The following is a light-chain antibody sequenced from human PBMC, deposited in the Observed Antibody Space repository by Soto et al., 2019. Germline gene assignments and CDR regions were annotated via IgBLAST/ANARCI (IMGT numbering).Light chain of an antibody. CDR3: QQHGQWPIT. Sequence: EIVMTQSPATLSVSPWEIATLSCSSSQSVNSNYLAWYQQKPGQAPRLLIYGISKRATDIPDRFSGSGSGTEFTLTISSLQPEDFATYYCQQHGQWPITFGQGTRLEIK. CDR1: QSVNSN. V-gene: IGKV3D-15*01. J-gene: IGKJ5*01. CDR2: GIS.